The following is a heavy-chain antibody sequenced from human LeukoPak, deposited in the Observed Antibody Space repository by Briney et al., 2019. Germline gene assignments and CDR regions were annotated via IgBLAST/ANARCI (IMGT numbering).Heavy chain of an antibody. CDR2: ISYDGSNK. V-gene: IGHV3-30*18. CDR3: AKATVEGDPYYYYYGMDV. D-gene: IGHD2-21*02. CDR1: GFTFRSYG. J-gene: IGHJ6*02. Sequence: GRSLRLSCAASGFTFRSYGMHWVRQAPGKGLEWVAVISYDGSNKYYADSVKGRFTISRDNSKNTLYLQMNSLRAEDTAVYYCAKATVEGDPYYYYYGMDVWGQGTTVTVSS.